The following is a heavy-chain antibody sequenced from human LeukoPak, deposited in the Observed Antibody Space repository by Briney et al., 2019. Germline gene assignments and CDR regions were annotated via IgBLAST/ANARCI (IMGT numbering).Heavy chain of an antibody. CDR3: ARGFGVVVAAIDY. J-gene: IGHJ4*01. Sequence: SQTLSLTCTVSGGSISSGSYYWSWIRQPAGKGLEWIGRIYTSGSTNYNPSLKSRVTISVDTSKNQFSLKLSSVTAADTAVYYCARGFGVVVAAIDYWGHGTLVTVSS. CDR1: GGSISSGSYY. D-gene: IGHD2-15*01. V-gene: IGHV4-61*02. CDR2: IYTSGST.